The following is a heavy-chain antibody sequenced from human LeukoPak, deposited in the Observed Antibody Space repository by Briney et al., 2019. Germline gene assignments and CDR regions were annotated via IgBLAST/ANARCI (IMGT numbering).Heavy chain of an antibody. CDR3: ARSRSAGY. V-gene: IGHV3-7*01. CDR1: KFTFSRYC. J-gene: IGHJ4*02. Sequence: GGSLRLSCVACKFTFSRYCMSWVRQSPGKGLEWVANIKEDGSAKYYVDSVKGRFTISRDNAKNSLYLQMDSLRAEDTAVYYCARSRSAGYWGQGTLVTVSS. CDR2: IKEDGSAK.